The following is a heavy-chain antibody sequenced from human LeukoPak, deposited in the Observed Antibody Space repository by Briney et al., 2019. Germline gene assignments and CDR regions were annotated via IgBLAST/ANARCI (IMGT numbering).Heavy chain of an antibody. D-gene: IGHD3-10*01. V-gene: IGHV3-23*01. CDR2: ISGSGGST. Sequence: GGSLRLSCAASGFTFSSYEMSWVRQAPGKGLEWVSAISGSGGSTYYADSVKGRFTISRDNSKNTLYLQMNSLRAEDTAVYYCAKDSAYYYGSGSYGGPNWFDPWGQGTLVTVPS. J-gene: IGHJ5*02. CDR1: GFTFSSYE. CDR3: AKDSAYYYGSGSYGGPNWFDP.